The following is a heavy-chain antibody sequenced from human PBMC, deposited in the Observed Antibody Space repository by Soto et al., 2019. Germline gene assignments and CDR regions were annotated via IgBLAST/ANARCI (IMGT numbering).Heavy chain of an antibody. D-gene: IGHD3-3*01. J-gene: IGHJ6*02. Sequence: QVQLVESGVGVVQPGRSLRLSCAASGFTFSSYGMHWVRQAPGKGLEWVAVIWYDGSNKYYADSVKGRFTISRDNSKNTLYLQMNSLRAEDTAVYYCARGGVLRFLEWLLSDYYGMDVWGQGTTVTVSS. V-gene: IGHV3-33*01. CDR1: GFTFSSYG. CDR3: ARGGVLRFLEWLLSDYYGMDV. CDR2: IWYDGSNK.